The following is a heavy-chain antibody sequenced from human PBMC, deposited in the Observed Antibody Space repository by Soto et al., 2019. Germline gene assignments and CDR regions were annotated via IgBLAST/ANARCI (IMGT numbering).Heavy chain of an antibody. D-gene: IGHD3-22*01. J-gene: IGHJ4*02. CDR3: AKLYDSSGGFDY. Sequence: GGSLRLSCAVSGFRVSDYEMNWVRQAPGKGLEWVSSISGSGGSTHYADSVKGRFVISRDNSKNTVDLQVNSLRAEDTAVYHCAKLYDSSGGFDYWGQGTLVTVSS. CDR1: GFRVSDYE. CDR2: ISGSGGST. V-gene: IGHV3-23*01.